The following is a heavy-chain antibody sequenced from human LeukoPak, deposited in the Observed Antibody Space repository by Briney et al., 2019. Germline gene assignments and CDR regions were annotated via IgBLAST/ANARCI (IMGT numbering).Heavy chain of an antibody. CDR2: ISHSGST. Sequence: PSETLSLTCTVSGYSFSSTYYGGWIRQPPGKGLEWIATISHSGSTYYNPSLRSRVTISVDTSKNQFSLKLSSVTAADTAVYYCTRVNTPVATFDYWGQGTLVTVSS. J-gene: IGHJ4*02. V-gene: IGHV4-38-2*02. CDR3: TRVNTPVATFDY. D-gene: IGHD5-18*01. CDR1: GYSFSSTYY.